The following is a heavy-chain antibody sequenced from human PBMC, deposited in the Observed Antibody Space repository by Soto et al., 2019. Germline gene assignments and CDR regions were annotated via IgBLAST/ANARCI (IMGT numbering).Heavy chain of an antibody. CDR3: AREITTPKIGIRIVSFYNGMDV. CDR1: GDSVSSNSAA. CDR2: TYYRSKWYN. J-gene: IGHJ6*02. Sequence: SQTLSLTCAISGDSVSSNSAAWNWIRQSPSRGLEWLGRTYYRSKWYNDYAVSVKSRITINPDTSKNQFSLQLNSVTPEDTAVYYRAREITTPKIGIRIVSFYNGMDVWGQGTTVTVSS. V-gene: IGHV6-1*01. D-gene: IGHD3-3*02.